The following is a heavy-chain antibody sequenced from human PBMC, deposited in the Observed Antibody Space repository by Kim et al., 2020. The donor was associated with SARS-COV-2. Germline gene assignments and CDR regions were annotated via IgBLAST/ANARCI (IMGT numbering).Heavy chain of an antibody. Sequence: GGSLRLSCAASGFNFSSYGMHWVRQAPGKGLEWGAVISYDGSNKYYADSVKGRFTISRDNSKNTLYLQMNSLRAEETAVYYCARGPTTYYDSSGYYRKKDYWGQGTLVTVSS. J-gene: IGHJ4*02. V-gene: IGHV3-33*05. CDR2: ISYDGSNK. D-gene: IGHD3-22*01. CDR1: GFNFSSYG. CDR3: ARGPTTYYDSSGYYRKKDY.